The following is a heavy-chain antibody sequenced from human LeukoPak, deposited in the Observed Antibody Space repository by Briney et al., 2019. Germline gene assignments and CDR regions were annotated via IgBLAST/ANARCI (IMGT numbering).Heavy chain of an antibody. CDR2: ISYDGITE. CDR3: AKGGGSSWVIDY. Sequence: PGGSLRLSCEASGFAFSSSAMHWVRQAPGKGLEWVSLISYDGITEDYSDSVKGRFTISRDNFKNTLFLQMHSLRDEDTAVYYCAKGGGSSWVIDYWGQGTLVTVSS. CDR1: GFAFSSSA. D-gene: IGHD6-13*01. J-gene: IGHJ4*02. V-gene: IGHV3-30*04.